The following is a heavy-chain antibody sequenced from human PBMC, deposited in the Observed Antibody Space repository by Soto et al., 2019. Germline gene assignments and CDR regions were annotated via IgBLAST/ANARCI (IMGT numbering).Heavy chain of an antibody. J-gene: IGHJ4*02. D-gene: IGHD2-21*01. V-gene: IGHV4-4*02. CDR2: IYHSGST. Sequence: QVQLQESGPGLVKPSGTLSLTCAVSGGSISSSNWWSWVRQPPGKGLEWIGEIYHSGSTNYNPSXKSRVTISVDXXKXQXXLKLSSVTAADTAVYYCARERPIPKGRRLLLYFDYWGQGTLVTVSS. CDR1: GGSISSSNW. CDR3: ARERPIPKGRRLLLYFDY.